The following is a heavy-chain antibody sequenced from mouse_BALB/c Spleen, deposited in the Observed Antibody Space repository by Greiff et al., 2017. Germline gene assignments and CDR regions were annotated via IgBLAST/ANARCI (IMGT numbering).Heavy chain of an antibody. CDR1: GYTFTSYW. V-gene: IGHV1-7*01. D-gene: IGHD1-1*01. CDR2: INPSTGYT. Sequence: VQLQQSGAELAKPGASVKMSCKASGYTFTSYWMHWVKQRPGQGLEWIGYINPSTGYTEYNQKFKDKATLTADKSSSTAYMQLSSLTSEDSAVYYCARGSRGGFADWGQGTLVTVSA. CDR3: ARGSRGGFAD. J-gene: IGHJ3*01.